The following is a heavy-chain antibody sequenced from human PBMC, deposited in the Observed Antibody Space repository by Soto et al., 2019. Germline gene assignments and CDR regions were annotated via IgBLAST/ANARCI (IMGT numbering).Heavy chain of an antibody. Sequence: ASVKVSCKVSGYTLTELSMHWVRQAPGKGLEWMGGFDPEDGETIYAQKFQGRVTMTEDTSTDTAYMELSSLRSEDTAVYYCATALAAAGGFDYWGQGTLVTVSS. J-gene: IGHJ4*02. V-gene: IGHV1-24*01. D-gene: IGHD6-13*01. CDR1: GYTLTELS. CDR3: ATALAAAGGFDY. CDR2: FDPEDGET.